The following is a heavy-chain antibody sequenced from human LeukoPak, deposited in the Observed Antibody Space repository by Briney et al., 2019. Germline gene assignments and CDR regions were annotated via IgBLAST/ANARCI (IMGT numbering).Heavy chain of an antibody. CDR2: IIPIFGAA. CDR3: ASHDSP. CDR1: GGTFSSYA. D-gene: IGHD3-22*01. V-gene: IGHV1-69*13. Sequence: GASVKVSFKASGGTFSSYAISWVRQAPGQGLEWMGGIIPIFGAANYAQKFQGRVTITADESTSTAYMELSSLRSEDTAVCYCASHDSPWGQGTLVTVSS. J-gene: IGHJ5*02.